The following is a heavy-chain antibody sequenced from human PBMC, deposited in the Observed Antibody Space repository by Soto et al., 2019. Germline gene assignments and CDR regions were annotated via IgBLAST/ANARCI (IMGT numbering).Heavy chain of an antibody. V-gene: IGHV5-51*01. CDR3: ARHGSLYYDILTGYHNWFDP. J-gene: IGHJ5*02. CDR2: IYPGDSDT. Sequence: GESLKISCKGSGYSFTSYWIGWVRQMPGKGLEWMGIIYPGDSDTRYSPSFQGQVTISADKSISTAYLQWSSLKASDTAMYYCARHGSLYYDILTGYHNWFDPWGQGTLVTVSS. D-gene: IGHD3-9*01. CDR1: GYSFTSYW.